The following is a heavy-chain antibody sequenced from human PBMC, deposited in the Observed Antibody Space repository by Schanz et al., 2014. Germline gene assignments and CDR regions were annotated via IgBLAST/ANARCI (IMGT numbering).Heavy chain of an antibody. CDR2: ISVSGETT. D-gene: IGHD1-20*01. CDR1: GFTFSSYA. Sequence: EVQLLESGGGMVQPGGSLRLSCAASGFTFSSYAMSWVRQAPGKGLDWVSAISVSGETTYYADSVKGRFTISRDNSMNALYLQRNSPRADDTAVYYCARRITRTPHNPYYPGMDVWGQGTAVTVSS. V-gene: IGHV3-23*01. J-gene: IGHJ6*02. CDR3: ARRITRTPHNPYYPGMDV.